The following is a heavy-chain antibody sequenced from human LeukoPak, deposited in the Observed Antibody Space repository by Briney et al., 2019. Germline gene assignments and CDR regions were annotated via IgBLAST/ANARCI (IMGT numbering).Heavy chain of an antibody. CDR2: IKSKTDGGTT. CDR3: HGSGRYYPYYFDY. CDR1: GFTFSNAW. D-gene: IGHD3-10*01. V-gene: IGHV3-15*01. J-gene: IGHJ4*02. Sequence: PGGSLRLSCAASGFTFSNAWMSWVRQAPGKGLEWVGRIKSKTDGGTTDYAAPVKGRFTISRDDSKNTLYLQMHSLKTDDTAVYYCHGSGRYYPYYFDYWGQGTLVTVSS.